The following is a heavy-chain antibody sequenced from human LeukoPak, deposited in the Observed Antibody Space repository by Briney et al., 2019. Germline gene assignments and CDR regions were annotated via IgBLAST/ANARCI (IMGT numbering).Heavy chain of an antibody. CDR3: ARYAGSGWYTGYNWFDP. J-gene: IGHJ5*02. D-gene: IGHD6-19*01. CDR2: IYTSGST. CDR1: GGSISSGSYY. Sequence: SETLSLTCTVSGGSISSGSYYWSWIRQPAGKGLEWIGRIYTSGSTNYNPSLKSRVTISVDTSKNQFSLKLSSVTAADTAVYYCARYAGSGWYTGYNWFDPWGQGTLVTVSS. V-gene: IGHV4-61*02.